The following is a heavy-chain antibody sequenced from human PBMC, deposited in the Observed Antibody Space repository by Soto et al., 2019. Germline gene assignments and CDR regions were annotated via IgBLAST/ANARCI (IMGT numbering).Heavy chain of an antibody. Sequence: GFLRLSCAASGFTFSNYWMSWVRQVPGKGLAWVSNIKEDGSEKYYVDSVKGRFTISRDNAKNSVHLQMNSLRDEDTAVYYCVRFSRVVSGRGRGAFLDSWGQGSLVTVSS. D-gene: IGHD6-19*01. J-gene: IGHJ4*02. V-gene: IGHV3-7*03. CDR2: IKEDGSEK. CDR3: VRFSRVVSGRGRGAFLDS. CDR1: GFTFSNYW.